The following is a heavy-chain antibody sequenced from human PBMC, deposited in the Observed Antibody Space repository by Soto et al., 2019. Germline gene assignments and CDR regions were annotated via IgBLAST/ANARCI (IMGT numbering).Heavy chain of an antibody. J-gene: IGHJ4*02. CDR1: VGSISSYD. V-gene: IGHV4-59*01. Sequence: KTSETLSLTCSVSVGSISSYDWSCIRQPPGKGLEWIGYIYYSGSTNYNPSLKSRVTISVDTSKNQFSLKLSSVTAADTAVYYCEREGLERTFDHWGQGNLVTVSS. CDR2: IYYSGST. D-gene: IGHD1-1*01. CDR3: EREGLERTFDH.